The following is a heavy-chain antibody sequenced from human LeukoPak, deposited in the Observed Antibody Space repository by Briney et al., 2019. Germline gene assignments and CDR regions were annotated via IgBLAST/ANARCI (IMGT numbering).Heavy chain of an antibody. CDR1: GFSFSSYW. V-gene: IGHV3-7*01. Sequence: GGSLRLSCAASGFSFSSYWLSWVRQPPGKGLEWVANIKQDGSEKYNVDSVKGRFTISRDNAKNSPYLQMNSLRAEDTAVYYGAQRGNSGSAYSGEGTPVTASS. CDR2: IKQDGSEK. J-gene: IGHJ4*02. D-gene: IGHD5-12*01. CDR3: AQRGNSGSAY.